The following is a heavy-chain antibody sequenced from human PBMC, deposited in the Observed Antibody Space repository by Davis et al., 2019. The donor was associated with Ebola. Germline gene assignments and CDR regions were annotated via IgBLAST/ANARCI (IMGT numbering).Heavy chain of an antibody. CDR3: AKGRTIPLALDF. Sequence: GGSLRLSCAGSGFASGAYAMHWVRQAPGKGLEWVSGTNWNSDSIVYADSVKGRFTISRDNAKNSLYLQMNSLRGEDTAFYYCAKGRTIPLALDFWGRGTLVTVSS. V-gene: IGHV3-9*02. CDR2: TNWNSDSI. D-gene: IGHD2-2*02. J-gene: IGHJ4*02. CDR1: GFASGAYA.